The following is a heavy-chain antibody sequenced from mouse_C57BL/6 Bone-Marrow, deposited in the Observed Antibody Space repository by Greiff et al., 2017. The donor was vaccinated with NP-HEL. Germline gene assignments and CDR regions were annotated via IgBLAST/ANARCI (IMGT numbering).Heavy chain of an antibody. J-gene: IGHJ4*01. V-gene: IGHV1-59*01. Sequence: QVQLQQPGAELVRPGTSVKLSCKASGYTFTSYWMHWVKQRPGQGLEWIGVIDPSDSYTNYNQKFKGKATLTVDTSSSTAYMQLSSLTSEDSAVYYCARRFGRMDYWGQGTSVTVSS. CDR3: ARRFGRMDY. CDR2: IDPSDSYT. CDR1: GYTFTSYW. D-gene: IGHD3-1*01.